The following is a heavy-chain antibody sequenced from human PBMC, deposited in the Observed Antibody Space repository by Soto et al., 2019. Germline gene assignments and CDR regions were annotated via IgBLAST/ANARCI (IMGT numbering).Heavy chain of an antibody. CDR2: FSYGGSNQ. D-gene: IGHD3-22*01. V-gene: IGHV3-30*03. CDR1: GLTCSSYG. CDR3: AIYRNYYDSRGYLDC. Sequence: GGSLRLSCAASGLTCSSYGMNCDSQGPGKGLECVTVFSYGGSNQYYADSVKGRFTISRDNSKNTLYLQMNSLRAEDTAVYYCAIYRNYYDSRGYLDCWGQGHRVTVSS. J-gene: IGHJ4*02.